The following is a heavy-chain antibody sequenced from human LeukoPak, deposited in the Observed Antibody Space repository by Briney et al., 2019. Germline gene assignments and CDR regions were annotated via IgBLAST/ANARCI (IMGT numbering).Heavy chain of an antibody. CDR2: IKSKNVGGTT. J-gene: IGHJ6*02. D-gene: IGHD3-3*01. Sequence: PGGSLRLSCAASGFTFNNAWMSWVRQAPGKGLEWVGRIKSKNVGGTTDYAAPVKGRFTISRDDSKNTVYLQMNSLKTEDTAVYYCTMYYDFWSGRKYYYYYYGMDVWGQGTTVTVSS. CDR1: GFTFNNAW. V-gene: IGHV3-15*01. CDR3: TMYYDFWSGRKYYYYYYGMDV.